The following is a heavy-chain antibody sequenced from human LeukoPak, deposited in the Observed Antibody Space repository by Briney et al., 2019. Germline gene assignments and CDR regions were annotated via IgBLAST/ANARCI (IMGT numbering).Heavy chain of an antibody. CDR1: GFTVSSNY. J-gene: IGHJ6*03. V-gene: IGHV3-66*02. CDR2: IYSGGST. D-gene: IGHD6-19*01. Sequence: GGSLRLSCAASGFTVSSNYMSWVRQAPGRGLEWVSVIYSGGSTYYADSVKGRFTISRDNSKNTLYLQMNSLRAEDTAVYYCARDLAGYYYYYMDVWGKGTTVTVSS. CDR3: ARDLAGYYYYYMDV.